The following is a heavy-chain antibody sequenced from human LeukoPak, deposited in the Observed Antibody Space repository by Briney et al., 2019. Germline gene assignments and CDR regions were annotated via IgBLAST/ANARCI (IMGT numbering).Heavy chain of an antibody. V-gene: IGHV4-34*01. CDR2: INHSGST. J-gene: IGHJ4*02. Sequence: TSSETLSLTCAVYGGSFSGYYWSWIRQPPGKGLEWIGEINHSGSTNYNPSLKSRVTISVDTSKNQFSLKLSSVTAAETAVYYCARGGMRDALWQGNYFDYWGQGSLVTVSS. CDR3: ARGGMRDALWQGNYFDY. CDR1: GGSFSGYY. D-gene: IGHD5-24*01.